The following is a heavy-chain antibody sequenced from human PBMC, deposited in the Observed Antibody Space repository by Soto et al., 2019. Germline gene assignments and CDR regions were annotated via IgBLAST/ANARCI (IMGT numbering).Heavy chain of an antibody. CDR2: IYYSGSP. D-gene: IGHD3-10*01. Sequence: QVLLQESGPGLVKPSETLSLTCTVSGGSISSYYWSWIRQPPGKGLEWSGYIYYSGSPNYNPSLRSRVTISLDTSKNQFSLKLSSVTAADTAVYYCAKGAMIRGVMGNWFDPWGQGTLVTVSS. V-gene: IGHV4-59*01. CDR3: AKGAMIRGVMGNWFDP. J-gene: IGHJ5*02. CDR1: GGSISSYY.